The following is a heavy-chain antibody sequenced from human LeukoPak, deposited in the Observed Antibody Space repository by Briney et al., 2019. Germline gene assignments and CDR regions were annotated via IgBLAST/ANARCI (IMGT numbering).Heavy chain of an antibody. Sequence: ASVKISCKVSGYTFTGYYMHWVRQAPGQGLEWMGRINPNSGGTNYAQKFQGRVTMTRDTSISTAYMELSRLRSDDTAVYYCARFGMVRGVIRFDPWGQGTLVTVSS. J-gene: IGHJ5*02. CDR1: GYTFTGYY. V-gene: IGHV1-2*06. CDR3: ARFGMVRGVIRFDP. CDR2: INPNSGGT. D-gene: IGHD3-10*01.